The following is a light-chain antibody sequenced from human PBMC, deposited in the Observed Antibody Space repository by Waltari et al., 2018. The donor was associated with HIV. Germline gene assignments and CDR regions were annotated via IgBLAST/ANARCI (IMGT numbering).Light chain of an antibody. CDR1: TSNIETEA. CDR2: RNY. J-gene: IGLJ3*02. V-gene: IGLV1-47*01. Sequence: QSVLTQPPSVSGTPGQTVTISCSGSTSNIETEALYWYQQLPGTAPKLLIYRNYKRPSGASDRFSVSKSGASASLVISGLRSEDEAHYYCVSYDSRLDERLFGGGTKLTVL. CDR3: VSYDSRLDERL.